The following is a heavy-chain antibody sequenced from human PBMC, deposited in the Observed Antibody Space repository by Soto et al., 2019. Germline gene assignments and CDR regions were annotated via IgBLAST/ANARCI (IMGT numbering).Heavy chain of an antibody. V-gene: IGHV4-34*01. Sequence: ETLSLTCAVYGGSFSGYYWSWIRQPPGKGLEWIGEINHSGSTNYNPSLKSRVTISVDTSKNQFSLKLSSVTAADTAVYYCARENDRITMVRQASVRPNRYFDYWGQGTLVTVSS. CDR3: ARENDRITMVRQASVRPNRYFDY. J-gene: IGHJ4*02. CDR1: GGSFSGYY. D-gene: IGHD3-10*01. CDR2: INHSGST.